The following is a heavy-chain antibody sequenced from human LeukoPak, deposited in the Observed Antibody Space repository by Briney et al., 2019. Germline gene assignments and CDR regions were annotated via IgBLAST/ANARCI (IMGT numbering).Heavy chain of an antibody. Sequence: PSETLSLTCTVSGGPISSYYWSWIRQPPGKGLEWIGYVYYSGSTNYNPSLKSRVTISVDTSKNQLSLKLNSVTAADTAVYFCARGGWSLDYWGQGTLVTVSS. CDR2: VYYSGST. D-gene: IGHD6-19*01. V-gene: IGHV4-59*01. CDR1: GGPISSYY. J-gene: IGHJ4*02. CDR3: ARGGWSLDY.